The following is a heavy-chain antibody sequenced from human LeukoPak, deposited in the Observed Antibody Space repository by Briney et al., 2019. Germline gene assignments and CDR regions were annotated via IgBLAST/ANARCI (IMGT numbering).Heavy chain of an antibody. V-gene: IGHV4-39*01. CDR2: IYYSGNT. Sequence: KPSETLSLTCTVSGGSISSSSYYWGWIRQPPGKGLEWVGSIYYSGNTYYNPSLKSRVTISVDTSKNQFSLNLSSVTAADTAVYYCARLRFSSGWSFDYWGQGTLVTVSS. CDR3: ARLRFSSGWSFDY. D-gene: IGHD6-19*01. J-gene: IGHJ4*02. CDR1: GGSISSSSYY.